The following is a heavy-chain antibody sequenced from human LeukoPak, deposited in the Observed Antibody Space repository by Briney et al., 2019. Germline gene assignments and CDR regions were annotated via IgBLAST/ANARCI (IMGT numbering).Heavy chain of an antibody. CDR1: GFTFSSYW. V-gene: IGHV3-74*01. D-gene: IGHD1-7*01. J-gene: IGHJ4*02. CDR3: ARDQLELNFDY. CDR2: INSDGSST. Sequence: GGSLRLSCAASGFTFSSYWMHWVRQAPGKGLAWVSRINSDGSSTSYADSVKGRFTISRDNAKNTLYLQMNSLRAEDTAVYYCARDQLELNFDYWGQGTLVTVSS.